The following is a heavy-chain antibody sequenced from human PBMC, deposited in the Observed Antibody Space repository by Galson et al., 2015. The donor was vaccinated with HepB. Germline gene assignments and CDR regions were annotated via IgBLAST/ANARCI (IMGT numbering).Heavy chain of an antibody. CDR2: INAGNGNT. Sequence: SVKVSCKASGYSFSNYAMHWVRQAPGQRLEWMGWINAGNGNTKYSQKLQGRVTITRDTSASTAYMELSSLRYEDTAVYYCARASHLKGWYSFDSWGQGTMVTVSS. V-gene: IGHV1-3*01. D-gene: IGHD6-19*01. CDR3: ARASHLKGWYSFDS. CDR1: GYSFSNYA. J-gene: IGHJ3*02.